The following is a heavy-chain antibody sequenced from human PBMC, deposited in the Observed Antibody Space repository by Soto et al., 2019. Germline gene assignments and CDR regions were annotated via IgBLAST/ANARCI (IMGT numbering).Heavy chain of an antibody. D-gene: IGHD6-6*01. Sequence: ASVKVSCKASGGTFSSYAISWVRQAPGQGLEWMGGIVPIFGTANYAQKFQGRVTITADESTSTAYMELSSLRSEDTAVYYCASDSSSGYYYYGMDVWGQGTTVTVSS. J-gene: IGHJ6*02. CDR1: GGTFSSYA. V-gene: IGHV1-69*13. CDR2: IVPIFGTA. CDR3: ASDSSSGYYYYGMDV.